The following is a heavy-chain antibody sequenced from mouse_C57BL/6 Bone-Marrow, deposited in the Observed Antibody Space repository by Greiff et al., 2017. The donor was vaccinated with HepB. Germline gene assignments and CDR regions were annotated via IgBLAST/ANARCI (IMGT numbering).Heavy chain of an antibody. J-gene: IGHJ4*01. V-gene: IGHV5-12*01. D-gene: IGHD1-1*01. CDR1: GFTFSDYY. Sequence: EVQGVESGGGLVQPGGSLKLSCAASGFTFSDYYMYWVRQTPEKRLEWVAYISNGGGSTYYPDTVKGRFTISRDNAKNTLYLQMSRLKSEDTAMYYCARHYYGSSPWGQGTSVTVSS. CDR2: ISNGGGST. CDR3: ARHYYGSSP.